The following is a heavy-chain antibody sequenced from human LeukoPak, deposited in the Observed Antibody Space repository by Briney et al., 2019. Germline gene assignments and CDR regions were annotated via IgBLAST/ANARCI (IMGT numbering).Heavy chain of an antibody. CDR2: IYYSGNT. D-gene: IGHD2-21*01. Sequence: SETLSLTCTVSGGSISSDDYYWSWIRQHPGEGLEWIGDIYYSGNTYYNASLKSRVTITIDTSKNQFSLKLSSVTAADTAVYYCARGGGVVIAFDCWGQGTLVTVSS. CDR1: GGSISSDDYY. CDR3: ARGGGVVIAFDC. V-gene: IGHV4-31*03. J-gene: IGHJ4*02.